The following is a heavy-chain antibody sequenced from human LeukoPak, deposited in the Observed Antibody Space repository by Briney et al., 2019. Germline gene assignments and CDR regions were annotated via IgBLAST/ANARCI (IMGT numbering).Heavy chain of an antibody. D-gene: IGHD4-17*01. CDR2: INRNGSGA. Sequence: GGSLRLSCAASGFTFDDYGMSWVRQVPGKGLEWVSGINRNGSGAGYADSVKGRFTISRDNSKNTVYMQMRTLRVEDTAVYYCVKTQTHFGDYRRDYWGQGTLVTVSS. J-gene: IGHJ4*02. CDR3: VKTQTHFGDYRRDY. V-gene: IGHV3-20*04. CDR1: GFTFDDYG.